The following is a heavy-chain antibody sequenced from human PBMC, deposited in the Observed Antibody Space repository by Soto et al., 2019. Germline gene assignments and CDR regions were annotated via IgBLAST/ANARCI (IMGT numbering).Heavy chain of an antibody. CDR2: IRSKAYGGTA. V-gene: IGHV3-49*03. CDR1: GFTFGDYA. J-gene: IGHJ3*02. Sequence: SLRLSCTASGFTFGDYAMSWFRQAPGKGLEWVGFIRSKAYGGTAEYAASVKGRFTISRDDSKSIAYLQMNSLKTEDTAVYYCTRDQAGTPPPQDAFDIWGQGTMVTVSS. D-gene: IGHD6-19*01. CDR3: TRDQAGTPPPQDAFDI.